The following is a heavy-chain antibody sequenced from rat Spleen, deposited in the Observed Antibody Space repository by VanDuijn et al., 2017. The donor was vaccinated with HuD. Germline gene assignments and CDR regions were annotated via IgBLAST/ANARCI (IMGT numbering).Heavy chain of an antibody. Sequence: EVQLVESGGGLVQPGRSLQLSCAASGFTFSNYDLAWDSQAPTKGLEWIASISTGGGNTNYRDSVKGRFTISRDNAKSTLYLQMESLRSEDTATYCWGKDRDYSGDNWFGYWGQVTLVTVSS. V-gene: IGHV5-25*01. CDR1: GFTFSNYD. D-gene: IGHD1-1*01. J-gene: IGHJ3*01. CDR3: GKDRDYSGDNWFGY. CDR2: ISTGGGNT.